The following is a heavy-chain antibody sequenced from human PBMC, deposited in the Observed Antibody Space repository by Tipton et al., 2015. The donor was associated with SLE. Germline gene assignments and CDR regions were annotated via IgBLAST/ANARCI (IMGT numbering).Heavy chain of an antibody. CDR1: GGSFSGYY. D-gene: IGHD3-10*01. V-gene: IGHV4-34*01. J-gene: IGHJ6*02. Sequence: TLSLTCAVYGGSFSGYYWSWIRQPPGKGLEWIGEINHSGSTYYNPSLKSRVTISVDTSKNQFSLKLSSVTAADTAVYYCSILGITMVRGVSYGMYVWGQGTTVTVAS. CDR2: INHSGST. CDR3: SILGITMVRGVSYGMYV.